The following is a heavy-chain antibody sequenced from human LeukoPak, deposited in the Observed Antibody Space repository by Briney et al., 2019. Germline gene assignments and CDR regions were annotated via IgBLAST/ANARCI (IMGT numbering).Heavy chain of an antibody. Sequence: PGESLRLSRAASGFTFSNYWLNWVRQARGKGREGVANINRDGSEKYYMDSVKGRFTISRDNAKNSLYLQMNSLRVEDTAVYYCARHNFASFDIWGQGTMVTVSS. J-gene: IGHJ3*02. CDR1: GFTFSNYW. CDR2: INRDGSEK. V-gene: IGHV3-7*04. D-gene: IGHD1-20*01. CDR3: ARHNFASFDI.